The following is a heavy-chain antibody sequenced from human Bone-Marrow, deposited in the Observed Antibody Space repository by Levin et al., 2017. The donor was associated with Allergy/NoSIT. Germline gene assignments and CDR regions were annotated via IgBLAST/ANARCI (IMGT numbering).Heavy chain of an antibody. CDR2: IHYSGNT. D-gene: IGHD2-15*01. Sequence: SQTLSLTCTVSGGSISSSSYYWGWIRQPPGKGLEWIGNIHYSGNTYYNPSLKSRVTISVDTSKNQFSLKLSSVTAADTAGYYCARSGGTCYDYWGQGTLVTVSS. CDR3: ARSGGTCYDY. V-gene: IGHV4-39*01. CDR1: GGSISSSSYY. J-gene: IGHJ4*02.